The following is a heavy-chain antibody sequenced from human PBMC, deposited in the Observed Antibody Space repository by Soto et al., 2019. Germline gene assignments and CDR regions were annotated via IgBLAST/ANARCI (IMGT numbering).Heavy chain of an antibody. V-gene: IGHV4-59*01. CDR3: ARVRSTVAGPGHFAY. CDR2: IYYRGST. Sequence: QVQLQESGPGLVKPSETLSLTCTVSGGSISSYYWSWIRQPPGKGLEWIGYIYYRGSTNYNPSLTSRATISVDTSKHHFSLKLSSVTAADTAVYYCARVRSTVAGPGHFAYWGQGTLVTVSS. J-gene: IGHJ4*02. D-gene: IGHD6-19*01. CDR1: GGSISSYY.